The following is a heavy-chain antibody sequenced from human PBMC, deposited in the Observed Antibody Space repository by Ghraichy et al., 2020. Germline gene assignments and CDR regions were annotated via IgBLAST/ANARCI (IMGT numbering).Heavy chain of an antibody. CDR3: AAGIVGANYDY. CDR2: IYYSGST. J-gene: IGHJ4*02. D-gene: IGHD1-26*01. CDR1: GGSISSYY. V-gene: IGHV4-59*01. Sequence: SETLSLTCTVSGGSISSYYWSWIRQPPGKGLEWIGYIYYSGSTNYNPSLKSRVTISVDTSKNQFSLKLSSVTAADTAVYYCAAGIVGANYDYWGQGTLVTVSS.